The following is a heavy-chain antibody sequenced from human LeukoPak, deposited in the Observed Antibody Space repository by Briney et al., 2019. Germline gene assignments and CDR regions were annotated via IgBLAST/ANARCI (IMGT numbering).Heavy chain of an antibody. CDR1: GGSISSGDYY. D-gene: IGHD6-6*01. V-gene: IGHV4-30-4*01. CDR2: IYYSGST. CDR3: ARGTWSSSIDY. J-gene: IGHJ4*02. Sequence: SETLSLTCTVPGGSISSGDYYWSWIRQPPGKGLEWIGYIYYSGSTYYNPSLKSRLTISGDTSKNQFSLRLSSVTAADTAVYYCARGTWSSSIDYWGQGTLVTVSS.